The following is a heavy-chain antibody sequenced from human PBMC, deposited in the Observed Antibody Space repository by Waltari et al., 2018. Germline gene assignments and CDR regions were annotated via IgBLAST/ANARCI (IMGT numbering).Heavy chain of an antibody. J-gene: IGHJ4*02. CDR3: ARGVPAAIGY. CDR1: GYSISSGSY. CDR2: IYHSGST. V-gene: IGHV4-38-2*01. Sequence: QVQLQDSVPGLVNPSGTLSLTCDVSGYSISSGSYWGWIRQPPGKGLEWIGSIYHSGSTYYNPSLKSRVTISVDTSKNQFSLKLSSGTAADTAVYYCARGVPAAIGYWGQGTLVTVSS. D-gene: IGHD2-2*01.